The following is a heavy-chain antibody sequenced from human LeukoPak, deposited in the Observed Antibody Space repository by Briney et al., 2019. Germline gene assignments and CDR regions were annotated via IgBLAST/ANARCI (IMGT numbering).Heavy chain of an antibody. Sequence: SVKVSCKASGGTFSCYAISWVRQAPGQGLEWMGGIIPIFGTANYAQQFQGRVTITADESTSTAYMELSSLRSEDTAVYYCARGPNIVVVPAANLKPDYGVLDAFDIWGQGTMVTVSS. CDR3: ARGPNIVVVPAANLKPDYGVLDAFDI. D-gene: IGHD2-2*01. CDR2: IIPIFGTA. CDR1: GGTFSCYA. V-gene: IGHV1-69*13. J-gene: IGHJ3*02.